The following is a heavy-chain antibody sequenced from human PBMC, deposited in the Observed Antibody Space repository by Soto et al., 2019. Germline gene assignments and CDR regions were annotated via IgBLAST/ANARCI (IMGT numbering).Heavy chain of an antibody. CDR3: ARDLRVGEAVDYYYYYGMDV. Sequence: KQSQTLSLTCAISGDSVSSNSAAWNWIRQSPSRGLEWLGRTYYRSKWYNDYAVSVKSRITINPDTSKNQFSLQLNSVTPEDTAVYYCARDLRVGEAVDYYYYYGMDVWGQGTTVTVSS. CDR2: TYYRSKWYN. D-gene: IGHD2-15*01. CDR1: GDSVSSNSAA. V-gene: IGHV6-1*01. J-gene: IGHJ6*02.